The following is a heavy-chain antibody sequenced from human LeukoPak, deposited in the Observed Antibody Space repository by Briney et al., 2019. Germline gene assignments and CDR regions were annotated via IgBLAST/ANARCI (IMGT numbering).Heavy chain of an antibody. J-gene: IGHJ4*02. CDR3: AKDRCSSTSCYRRGYFDY. CDR2: ISSSGSTI. Sequence: GGSLRLSCAASGFNFSDYYMSWIRQAPGKGLEWISYISSSGSTIYYADSVKGRFTISRDNSKNTLYLQMNSLRAEDTAVYYCAKDRCSSTSCYRRGYFDYWGQGTLVTVSS. CDR1: GFNFSDYY. D-gene: IGHD2-2*01. V-gene: IGHV3-11*01.